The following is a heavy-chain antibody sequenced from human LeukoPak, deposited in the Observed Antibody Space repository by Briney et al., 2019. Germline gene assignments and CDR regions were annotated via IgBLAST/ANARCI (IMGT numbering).Heavy chain of an antibody. Sequence: ASVKVSCKASGGTFSSYAISWVRQAPGQGLEWMGRIIPIFGTANYAQKFQGRVTITADESTSTAYMELSSLRSEDTAVYYCARDNVICSSTSCYQDYYYYYMDVWGKGTTVTVSS. CDR3: ARDNVICSSTSCYQDYYYYYMDV. J-gene: IGHJ6*03. D-gene: IGHD2-2*01. V-gene: IGHV1-69*13. CDR2: IIPIFGTA. CDR1: GGTFSSYA.